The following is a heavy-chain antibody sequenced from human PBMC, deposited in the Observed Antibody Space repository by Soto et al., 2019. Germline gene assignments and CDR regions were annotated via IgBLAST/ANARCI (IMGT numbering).Heavy chain of an antibody. V-gene: IGHV4-59*08. J-gene: IGHJ6*02. CDR2: VYNTGGT. CDR3: VRQGIGNLHGLVDV. D-gene: IGHD1-1*01. CDR1: SGPSSSHN. Sequence: QVHLQQSGPGLVKPSETLSLTCTVSSGPSSSHNWGWIRQSPGRGLEWIGYVYNTGGTSYHPTLQSRVTISADTSANHTSRTLLSVTAADTAIYYCVRQGIGNLHGLVDVWGQGTTVSVS.